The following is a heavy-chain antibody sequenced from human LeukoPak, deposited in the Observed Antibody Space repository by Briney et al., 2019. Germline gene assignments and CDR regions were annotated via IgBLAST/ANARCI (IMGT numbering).Heavy chain of an antibody. V-gene: IGHV1-46*01. CDR2: INPSGGST. Sequence: ASVKVSCKASGYTFTSYYMHWVRQAPGQGLEWMGIINPSGGSTSYAQKFQGRVTMTRDMSTSTVYMELSSLRSEDTAVYYCARDRGVPAARNWFDPWGQGTLVTVSS. CDR1: GYTFTSYY. D-gene: IGHD2-2*01. J-gene: IGHJ5*02. CDR3: ARDRGVPAARNWFDP.